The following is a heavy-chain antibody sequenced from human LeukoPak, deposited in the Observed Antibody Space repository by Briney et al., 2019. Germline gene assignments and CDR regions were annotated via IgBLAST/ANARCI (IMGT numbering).Heavy chain of an antibody. J-gene: IGHJ5*02. D-gene: IGHD3-10*01. V-gene: IGHV3-74*03. CDR2: IDNDGSGI. CDR3: AKAGAYGAFNT. Sequence: GESLRLSCAASGFTFSSYWMHWVRQAPGKGLVWVSRIDNDGSGITYADSVEGRFTSSRDNAKNTLYLQMNSLRDEDTAVYFCAKAGAYGAFNTWGQGTLVTVSS. CDR1: GFTFSSYW.